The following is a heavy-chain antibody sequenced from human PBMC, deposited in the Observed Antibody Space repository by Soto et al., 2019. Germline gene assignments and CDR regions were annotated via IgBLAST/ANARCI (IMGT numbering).Heavy chain of an antibody. CDR1: GFTFSSYA. Sequence: QVQLVESGGGVVQPGRSLRLSCAASGFTFSSYAMHWVRQAPGKGLEWVAVISYDGSNKYYADSVKGRFTISRDNSKNTLYLQMNSLRAEDTAVYYCARDWVDYRISTSCRGPIDYWGQGTLVTVSS. D-gene: IGHD2-2*01. V-gene: IGHV3-30-3*01. CDR2: ISYDGSNK. J-gene: IGHJ4*02. CDR3: ARDWVDYRISTSCRGPIDY.